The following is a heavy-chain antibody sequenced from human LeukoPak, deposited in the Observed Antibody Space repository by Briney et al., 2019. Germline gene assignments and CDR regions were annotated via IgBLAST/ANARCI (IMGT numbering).Heavy chain of an antibody. CDR1: GGSFSGYY. Sequence: SETLSLTCAVYGGSFSGYYWSWIRQPPGKGLEWIGEINHSGSTNYNPSLKSRVTISVDTSKNQFSLKLSSVTAADTAVYYCARDVTTVVAGFDYWGQGTLVTVSS. V-gene: IGHV4-34*01. CDR3: ARDVTTVVAGFDY. J-gene: IGHJ4*02. CDR2: INHSGST. D-gene: IGHD4-23*01.